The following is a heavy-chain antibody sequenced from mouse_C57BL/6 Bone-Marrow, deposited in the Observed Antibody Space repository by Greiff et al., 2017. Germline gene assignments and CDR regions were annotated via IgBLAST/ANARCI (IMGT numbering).Heavy chain of an antibody. CDR2: IYPRSGNT. Sequence: QVQLQQSGAELARPGASVKLSCKASGYTFTSYGISWVKQRTGQGLEWIGEIYPRSGNTYYSEKFKGKATLTADKSSSTAYMELRSLTSEDSAVYFCARGGPITTVVEYYFDYWGQGTTRTVSS. J-gene: IGHJ2*01. V-gene: IGHV1-81*01. D-gene: IGHD1-1*01. CDR1: GYTFTSYG. CDR3: ARGGPITTVVEYYFDY.